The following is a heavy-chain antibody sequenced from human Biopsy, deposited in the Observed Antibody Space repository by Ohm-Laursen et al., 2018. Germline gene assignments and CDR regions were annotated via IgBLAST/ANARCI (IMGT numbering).Heavy chain of an antibody. V-gene: IGHV4-59*01. D-gene: IGHD3-22*01. J-gene: IGHJ2*01. CDR3: ARDRGFYSDRTVPGYFDL. CDR1: GDSISSYY. CDR2: VYYTGST. Sequence: GTLSLTCIVSGDSISSYYWSWIRQPPGKGLEWIGYVYYTGSTDHNPSLQSRVTISVDTSKNHFSLRLRSVTPADTAIYYCARDRGFYSDRTVPGYFDLWGRGTLVTVSS.